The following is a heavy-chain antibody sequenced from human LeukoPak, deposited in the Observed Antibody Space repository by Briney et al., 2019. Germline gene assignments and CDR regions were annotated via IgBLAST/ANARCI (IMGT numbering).Heavy chain of an antibody. D-gene: IGHD2-15*01. CDR1: GFTFRSHA. CDR2: IYENGGTT. V-gene: IGHV3-23*01. CDR3: AKFHCSGGSCYVSPFDY. Sequence: GGSLRLSCVGSGFTFRSHAMSWVRQAPEKGLEFVSGIYENGGTTYYADSVKGRFSISRDNSKNTLYLQMDSLRGEDTAVYYCAKFHCSGGSCYVSPFDYWGQGTLVTVSS. J-gene: IGHJ4*02.